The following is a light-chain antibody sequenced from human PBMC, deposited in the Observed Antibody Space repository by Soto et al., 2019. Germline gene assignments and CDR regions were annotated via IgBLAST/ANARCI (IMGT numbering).Light chain of an antibody. CDR1: QSVSSY. CDR3: QQYNKWRT. Sequence: IGLTPSPATLSFSKWEGATIYSRASQSVSSYLAWFQQKPGQAPRLLIYDASNRATGIPARFSGSGSGTDFTLTITSLQSEDFAVYYCQQYNKWRTFGQGTKVDI. V-gene: IGKV3-11*01. CDR2: DAS. J-gene: IGKJ1*01.